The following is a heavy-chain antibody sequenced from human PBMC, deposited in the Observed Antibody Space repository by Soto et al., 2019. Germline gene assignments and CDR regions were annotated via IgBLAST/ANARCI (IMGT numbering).Heavy chain of an antibody. CDR2: MSAYNGNT. J-gene: IGHJ3*02. CDR3: ARGSYCGGDCFDAFDI. D-gene: IGHD2-21*02. Sequence: QIQLVQSGAEVKKPGASVKVSCKGSGYTFTSYTISWVRQAPGQGLEWMGWMSAYNGNTNYAQKLQGRVTMTSDTSTSTAYMELRSLRSDDTAVYYCARGSYCGGDCFDAFDIWGQGTMVTVSS. V-gene: IGHV1-18*01. CDR1: GYTFTSYT.